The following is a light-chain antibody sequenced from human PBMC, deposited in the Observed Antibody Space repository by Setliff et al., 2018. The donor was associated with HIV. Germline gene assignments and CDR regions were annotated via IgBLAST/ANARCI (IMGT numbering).Light chain of an antibody. Sequence: QTVVTQEPSFSVSPGGTVTLTCGLSSGSVSTSSSPSWYQQTPGQTPRTLIYSTNTRSSGVPDRFSGSILGNKAALTITGAQAEDESDYYCVLYMGSGIWMFGGGT. V-gene: IGLV8-61*01. CDR3: VLYMGSGIWM. CDR1: SGSVSTSSS. CDR2: STN. J-gene: IGLJ3*02.